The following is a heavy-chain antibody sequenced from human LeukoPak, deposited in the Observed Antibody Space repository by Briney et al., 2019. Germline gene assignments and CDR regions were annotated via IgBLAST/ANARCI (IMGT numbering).Heavy chain of an antibody. Sequence: GGSLRLSCAASGFTFSSYWMSWVRQAPGKGLEWAANIKQDGSEKYYVDSVKGRFTISRDNAKNSLYLQMNSLRAEDTAVYYCARASIVVVTPYYFDYWAREPWSPSPQ. J-gene: IGHJ4*02. CDR1: GFTFSSYW. D-gene: IGHD3-22*01. V-gene: IGHV3-7*01. CDR3: ARASIVVVTPYYFDY. CDR2: IKQDGSEK.